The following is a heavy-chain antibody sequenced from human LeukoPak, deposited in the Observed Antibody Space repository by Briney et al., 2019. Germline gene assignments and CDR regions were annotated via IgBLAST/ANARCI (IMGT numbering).Heavy chain of an antibody. CDR1: GGSVSSYY. V-gene: IGHV4-4*07. CDR2: IYTSGST. Sequence: SETLSLTCTVSGGSVSSYYWSWIRQPAGKGLERIGRIYTSGSTNYNPSLKSRVTMSVDTSKNQFSLKLSSVTAADTAVYYCAGLRPYYFDYWGQGTLVTVSS. CDR3: AGLRPYYFDY. J-gene: IGHJ4*02.